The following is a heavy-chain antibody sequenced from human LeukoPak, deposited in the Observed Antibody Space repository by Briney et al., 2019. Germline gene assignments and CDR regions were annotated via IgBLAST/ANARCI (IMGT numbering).Heavy chain of an antibody. Sequence: SETLSLTCTVSGGSISSYYWSWIRQPPGKGLEWIGYIYYSGSTNYNPSLKSRVTISVDTYKNQFSLKLSSVTAAATAVHYCXXXXXXXXXXILTGYYKDYYMDVWGKGTTVTVSS. J-gene: IGHJ6*03. CDR3: XXXXXXXXXXILTGYYKDYYMDV. CDR1: GGSISSYY. D-gene: IGHD3-9*01. V-gene: IGHV4-59*01. CDR2: IYYSGST.